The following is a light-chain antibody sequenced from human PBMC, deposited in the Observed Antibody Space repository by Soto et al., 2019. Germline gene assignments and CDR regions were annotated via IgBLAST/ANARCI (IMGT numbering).Light chain of an antibody. V-gene: IGLV1-40*01. Sequence: QCVLTPPPSVSGAPGQRVTISCTWSSSNIGAGYDVHWYQQLPGTAPKVLIYGNNDRPSGVPDRFSGYKSGTSASLDITGLQAEDEADYYCQYFDSSLRDYVFGAGTKVTVL. CDR3: QYFDSSLRDYV. J-gene: IGLJ1*01. CDR2: GNN. CDR1: SSNIGAGYD.